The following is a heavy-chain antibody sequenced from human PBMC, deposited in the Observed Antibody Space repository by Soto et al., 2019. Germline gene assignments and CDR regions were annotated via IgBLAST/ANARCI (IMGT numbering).Heavy chain of an antibody. V-gene: IGHV4-34*01. D-gene: IGHD1-26*01. Sequence: QVHLQQWGAGLLKPSETLSLTCAVYGGSFSGYYWSWIRQPPGKGLVWLGEINHSGSTNYNPSLESRVYISVGTSNNQFSLTLSSVAAADTAVYYCARGRGAGYNQHWYFDLWGRGTLVTVSS. CDR3: ARGRGAGYNQHWYFDL. CDR2: INHSGST. J-gene: IGHJ2*01. CDR1: GGSFSGYY.